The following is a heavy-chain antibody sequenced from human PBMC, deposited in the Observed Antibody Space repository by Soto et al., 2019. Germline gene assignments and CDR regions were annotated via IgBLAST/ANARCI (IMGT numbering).Heavy chain of an antibody. V-gene: IGHV4-59*01. CDR2: LYYSGNT. D-gene: IGHD3-10*01. Sequence: QMQLQESGPGVVKPSETLSLTCTVSGASISTYYWTWIRQAPGKGLEWIGYLYYSGNTNYNPSLKSRVTMSVDTSQNHFYLPLTSATAADTAVYFCARGGSEGGLDVWGQGTTVAVSS. CDR1: GASISTYY. J-gene: IGHJ6*02. CDR3: ARGGSEGGLDV.